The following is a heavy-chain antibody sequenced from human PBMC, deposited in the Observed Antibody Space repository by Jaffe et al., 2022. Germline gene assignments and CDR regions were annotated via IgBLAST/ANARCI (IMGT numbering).Heavy chain of an antibody. CDR1: GFTVTNNF. V-gene: IGHV3-66*02. D-gene: IGHD3-22*01. Sequence: EVLVVESGGTLVQPGGSLRLSCAVSGFTVTNNFMSWVRQAPGKGLEWVSMIYSGGNTYYQDSVKGRFTMSRDNSKNTVYLQMNSLRAEDTAIYYCVRHFYDRSGHGNRAFDIWGQGTMVTLSS. J-gene: IGHJ3*02. CDR3: VRHFYDRSGHGNRAFDI. CDR2: IYSGGNT.